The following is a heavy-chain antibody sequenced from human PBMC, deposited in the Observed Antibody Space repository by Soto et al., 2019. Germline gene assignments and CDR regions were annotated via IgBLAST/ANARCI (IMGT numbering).Heavy chain of an antibody. J-gene: IGHJ3*02. Sequence: QVQLVQYGAEVNEPGASVKASCKASGYTFVSYGISWMRQAPGQGLEWMGWISPYNGNTNYAKKFQSRVTMTTDTSTSTVYMELRSLRSDDKDVYYFSRYAHKWLVAAFEIWGQGTMVNVYS. V-gene: IGHV1-18*01. D-gene: IGHD6-19*01. CDR3: SRYAHKWLVAAFEI. CDR2: ISPYNGNT. CDR1: GYTFVSYG.